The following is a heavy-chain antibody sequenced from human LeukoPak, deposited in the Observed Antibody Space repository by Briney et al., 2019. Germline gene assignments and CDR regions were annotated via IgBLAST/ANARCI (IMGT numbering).Heavy chain of an antibody. V-gene: IGHV3-21*04. Sequence: GGSLRLSCTASGFTFSSYSMNWVRQAPGKGLEWVSSISSSSSYIYYADSVKGRFTISRDNAKNSLYLQMNCLRSDDTAVYYCARVIVVVPAAVGLADYWGQGTLVTVSS. D-gene: IGHD2-2*01. CDR1: GFTFSSYS. CDR2: ISSSSSYI. J-gene: IGHJ4*02. CDR3: ARVIVVVPAAVGLADY.